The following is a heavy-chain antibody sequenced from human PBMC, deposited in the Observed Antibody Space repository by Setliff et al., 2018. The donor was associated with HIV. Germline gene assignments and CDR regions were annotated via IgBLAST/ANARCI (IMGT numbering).Heavy chain of an antibody. CDR3: ARWGVIDAFDV. V-gene: IGHV4-34*01. D-gene: IGHD3-10*01. CDR2: INQSGDT. J-gene: IGHJ3*01. CDR1: GGSFSGYY. Sequence: PSETLSLTCAFYGGSFSGYYWSWIRQTPGRGLEWIGEINQSGDTNHNPSLKSRVTMSLDKSKNQFSLKLKSVTAADTAVFYCARWGVIDAFDVWGQGTVVTVSS.